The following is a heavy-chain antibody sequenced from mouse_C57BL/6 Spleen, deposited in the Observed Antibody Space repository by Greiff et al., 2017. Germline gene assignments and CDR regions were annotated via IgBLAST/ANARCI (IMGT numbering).Heavy chain of an antibody. CDR2: IYPGSGNT. J-gene: IGHJ2*01. CDR1: GYTFTDYY. CDR3: ARDDGSYSFDY. V-gene: IGHV1-76*01. D-gene: IGHD2-3*01. Sequence: QVQLQQSGAELVRPGASVKLSCKASGYTFTDYYINWVKQRPGQGLEWIARIYPGSGNTYYNEKFKGTATLTADKSSSTAYMQLSSLTSAASAVYFSARDDGSYSFDYWGQGTTLTVSS.